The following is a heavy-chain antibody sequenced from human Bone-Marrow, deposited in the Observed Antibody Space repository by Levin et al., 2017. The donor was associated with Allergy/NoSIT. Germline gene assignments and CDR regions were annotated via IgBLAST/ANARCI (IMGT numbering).Heavy chain of an antibody. CDR1: GDSISGGSYF. CDR3: ARARCSSHTCQRFDY. V-gene: IGHV4-31*03. Sequence: PSETLSLTCTVSGDSISGGSYFWSWIRQRPGAGLEWIGFIYYTGNTYYNPSLESRPSISVDTSKNQFSLSLSSVTAADTAVYYCARARCSSHTCQRFDYWGQGTLVTVSS. CDR2: IYYTGNT. D-gene: IGHD2-2*01. J-gene: IGHJ4*02.